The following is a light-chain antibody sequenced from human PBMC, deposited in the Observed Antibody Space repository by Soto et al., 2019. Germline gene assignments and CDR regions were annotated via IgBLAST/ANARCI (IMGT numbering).Light chain of an antibody. CDR3: HQYASAPLT. Sequence: DIVLTQSPGTLPLSPGERAALSCRASQTVGRNFLAWYQQKPGQSPRLLIYHGSNRATGIPDRFSGTASGTDFTLSISRLEPEDSAVYYCHQYASAPLTFGGGTKVEIK. CDR2: HGS. CDR1: QTVGRNF. V-gene: IGKV3-20*01. J-gene: IGKJ4*01.